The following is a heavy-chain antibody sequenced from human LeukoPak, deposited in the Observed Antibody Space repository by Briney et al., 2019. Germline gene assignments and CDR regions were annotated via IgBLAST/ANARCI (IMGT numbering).Heavy chain of an antibody. V-gene: IGHV4-4*07. D-gene: IGHD2-15*01. CDR3: AGDGGPAWFDP. J-gene: IGHJ5*02. CDR1: GGSIRSYY. CDR2: IYTSGST. Sequence: SETLSLTCTVSGGSIRSYYWSWIRQPAGKGLEWIGRIYTSGSTNYNPSLKSRVTMSVDTPKHQSSLKLSSVPAADTAVYYCAGDGGPAWFDPWGRGTLVTVSS.